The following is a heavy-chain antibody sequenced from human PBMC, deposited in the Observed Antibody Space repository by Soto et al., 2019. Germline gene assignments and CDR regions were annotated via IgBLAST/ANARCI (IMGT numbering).Heavy chain of an antibody. CDR3: ARERQLGPSSGRLDF. CDR2: IYYTGSS. V-gene: IGHV4-31*03. D-gene: IGHD6-6*01. J-gene: IGHJ4*02. Sequence: SETLSLTCNVSGDSIDSGGSYWSWIRQRPGKGLEWIGYIYYTGSSYYNPSLKSRLTLSLDTSNNQFSLQLRSVTAADTAVYYCARERQLGPSSGRLDFWGLGTLVTVSS. CDR1: GDSIDSGGSY.